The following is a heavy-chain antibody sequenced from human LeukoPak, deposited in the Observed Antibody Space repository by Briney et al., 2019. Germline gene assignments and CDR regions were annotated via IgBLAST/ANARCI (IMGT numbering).Heavy chain of an antibody. V-gene: IGHV4-61*01. J-gene: IGHJ3*02. D-gene: IGHD6-13*01. CDR2: IYYNEKT. CDR1: GDSVISGRFY. Sequence: SETLSLTCTVSGDSVISGRFYWSWVRQTPGKGLEWIGYIYYNEKTKYNTALESRVTISLDKSKNQFSMRLTSVTAADTAIYYCARTTDGTNDRPFDTWGQGTLVPVSS. CDR3: ARTTDGTNDRPFDT.